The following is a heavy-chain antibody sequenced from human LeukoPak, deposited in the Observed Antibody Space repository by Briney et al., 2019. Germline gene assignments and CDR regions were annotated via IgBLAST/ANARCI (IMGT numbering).Heavy chain of an antibody. J-gene: IGHJ3*02. CDR3: AKPVVGATGLFAFDI. Sequence: SGRSLRLSCAASGFTFSSYGMHWVRQAPGKGLEWVAVISYDGSNKYYADSVKGRFTISRDNSKNTLYLQMNSLRAEDTAVYYCAKPVVGATGLFAFDIWGQGTMVTVSS. V-gene: IGHV3-30*18. D-gene: IGHD1-26*01. CDR2: ISYDGSNK. CDR1: GFTFSSYG.